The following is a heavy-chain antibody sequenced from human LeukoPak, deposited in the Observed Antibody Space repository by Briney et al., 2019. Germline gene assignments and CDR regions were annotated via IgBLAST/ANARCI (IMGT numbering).Heavy chain of an antibody. D-gene: IGHD2-15*01. CDR2: VNPNSGHT. Sequence: GASVTVSCKASGYTFTSYDINWVRQATGQGLEWMGWVNPNSGHTGYAQKFQGGVTMTRNTSISTAYMDLSSLRSEDTAVYYCARGAPGSYCSGGSCPYFDYWGQGTLVSVSS. CDR1: GYTFTSYD. J-gene: IGHJ4*02. CDR3: ARGAPGSYCSGGSCPYFDY. V-gene: IGHV1-8*01.